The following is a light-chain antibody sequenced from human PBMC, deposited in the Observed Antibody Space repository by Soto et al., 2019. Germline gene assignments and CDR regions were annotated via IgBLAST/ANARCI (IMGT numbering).Light chain of an antibody. Sequence: DIQMTQSPSTLSASVGDTVTITCRASQSFSNWLAWYQQKPGKAPKCLIYKASTLESGVPSRFSGSGSGTEFTLTISSLQPDDFATYYCQQYNSYSCTFGQGTKVEIK. J-gene: IGKJ1*01. CDR2: KAS. V-gene: IGKV1-5*03. CDR3: QQYNSYSCT. CDR1: QSFSNW.